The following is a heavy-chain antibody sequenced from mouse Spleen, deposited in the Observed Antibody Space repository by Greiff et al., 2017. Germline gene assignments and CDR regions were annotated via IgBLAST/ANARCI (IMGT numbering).Heavy chain of an antibody. D-gene: IGHD2-1*01. CDR2: IDPANGNT. J-gene: IGHJ2*01. CDR1: GFNIKDTY. V-gene: IGHV14-3*02. Sequence: EVQLVESGAELVKPGASVKLSCTASGFNIKDTYMHWVKQRPEQGLEWIGRIDPANGNTKYDPKFQGKATITADTSSNTAYLQLSSLTSEDTAVYYCAKGNPDYWGQGTTLTVSS. CDR3: AKGNPDY.